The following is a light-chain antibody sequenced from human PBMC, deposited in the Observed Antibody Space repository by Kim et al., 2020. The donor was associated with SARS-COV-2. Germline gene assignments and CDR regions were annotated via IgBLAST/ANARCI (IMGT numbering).Light chain of an antibody. CDR1: QTVNGG. CDR2: KAS. CDR3: QHYGDYSWT. J-gene: IGKJ1*01. Sequence: EYGGDRVTITCRASQTVNGGLAWYQQKPGKAPKFLIYKASGLESGVPSRFSGSGSGTEFTLTINSLQPDDFATYYCQHYGDYSWTFGQGTKLEI. V-gene: IGKV1-5*03.